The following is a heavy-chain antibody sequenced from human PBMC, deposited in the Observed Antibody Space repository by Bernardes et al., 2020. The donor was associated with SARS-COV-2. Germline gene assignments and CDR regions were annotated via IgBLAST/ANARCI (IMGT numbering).Heavy chain of an antibody. J-gene: IGHJ3*02. CDR2: INGDGTST. V-gene: IGHV3-74*01. CDR1: GFTFSSYW. Sequence: GFLSLSCAGSGFTFSSYWMHWIRKAPGKGLVWVSRINGDGTSTSYADSVKGRFTISRDNAKNTLNLQMNSLSAEDTAVYYCARGVYSLNKSGPRSVFDIWGQATMVTVSS. CDR3: ARGVYSLNKSGPRSVFDI. D-gene: IGHD2-21*01.